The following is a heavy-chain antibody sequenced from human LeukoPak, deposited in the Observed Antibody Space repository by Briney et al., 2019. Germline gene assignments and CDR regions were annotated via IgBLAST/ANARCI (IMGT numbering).Heavy chain of an antibody. CDR2: IIPILGIA. V-gene: IGHV1-69*04. CDR3: ARDAGATPRSGMDV. CDR1: GGTFSSYT. Sequence: RASVKVSCKASGGTFSSYTISWVRQAPGQGLEWMGRIIPILGIANYAQKFQGRVTITADKSTSTAYMELSSLRSEDTAVHYCARDAGATPRSGMDVWGQGTTVTVSS. D-gene: IGHD1-26*01. J-gene: IGHJ6*02.